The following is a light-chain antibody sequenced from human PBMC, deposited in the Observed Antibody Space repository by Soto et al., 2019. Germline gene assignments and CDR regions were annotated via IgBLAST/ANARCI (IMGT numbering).Light chain of an antibody. CDR1: QSVSSSY. V-gene: IGKV3-20*01. J-gene: IGKJ2*01. CDR2: GAS. CDR3: QQYGSSPYT. Sequence: EIVLTQSPGTLSLSPGERATLSCRASQSVSSSYLAWYQQKPGQAPRLLIYGASSRATGIPDRFSGSGSGTDFTLTISRLEPEDFSMYYWQQYGSSPYTFCQRTKLEIK.